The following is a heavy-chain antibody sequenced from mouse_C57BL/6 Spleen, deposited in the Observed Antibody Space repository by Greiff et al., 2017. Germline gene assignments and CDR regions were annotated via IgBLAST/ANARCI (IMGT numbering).Heavy chain of an antibody. CDR2: IDPSSGGT. D-gene: IGHD2-4*01. V-gene: IGHV1-72*01. CDR3: ARYDYDEGGFDY. CDR1: GYTFTSYW. J-gene: IGHJ2*01. Sequence: QVQLQQPGAELVKPGASVKLSCKASGYTFTSYWMHWVKQRPGRGLEWIGRIDPSSGGTKYNEKFKSKATLTVDKPSSTAYMQLSSLTSEDSAVYYCARYDYDEGGFDYWGQGTTLTVSS.